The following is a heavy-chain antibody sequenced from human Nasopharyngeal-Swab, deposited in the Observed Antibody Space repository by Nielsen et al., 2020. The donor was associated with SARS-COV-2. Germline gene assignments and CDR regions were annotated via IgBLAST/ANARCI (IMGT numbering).Heavy chain of an antibody. CDR3: AKEQGTGWQHHFDY. Sequence: GSSLKISCAASGFTSSSYAISWVRPAPGKGLEWVSAISGSGGSTYYADSVKGRFTISRDNSKNTLYLQMNSLRAEDTAVYYCAKEQGTGWQHHFDYWGQGTLVTVSS. CDR2: ISGSGGST. J-gene: IGHJ4*02. CDR1: GFTSSSYA. V-gene: IGHV3-23*01. D-gene: IGHD6-19*01.